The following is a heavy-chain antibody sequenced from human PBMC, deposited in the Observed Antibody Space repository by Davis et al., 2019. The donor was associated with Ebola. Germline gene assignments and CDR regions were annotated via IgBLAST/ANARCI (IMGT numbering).Heavy chain of an antibody. CDR3: ARSTTLVYYYGMDV. CDR1: GGSFSGYY. V-gene: IGHV4-34*01. J-gene: IGHJ6*02. D-gene: IGHD1-1*01. Sequence: GSLRLSCAVYGGSFSGYYWSWIRQPPGKGLEWIGEINHSGSTNYNPSLKSRVTISVDTSKNQFSLKLSSVTAADTAVFYCARSTTLVYYYGMDVWGQGTTVTVSS. CDR2: INHSGST.